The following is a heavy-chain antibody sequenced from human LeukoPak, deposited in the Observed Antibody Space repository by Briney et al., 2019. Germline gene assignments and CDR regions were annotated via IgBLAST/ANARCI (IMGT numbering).Heavy chain of an antibody. CDR2: IYHSGST. V-gene: IGHV4-59*12. CDR3: ARPGLAYCGGDCYSSDGYYFDY. D-gene: IGHD2-21*01. Sequence: SETLSLTCTVSGDSISSYDWSWIRQPPGKGLEWFGYIYHSGSTHYNLSLKSLLTISVDMFKKLFCLRLISATAAVSAMYYCARPGLAYCGGDCYSSDGYYFDYWGQGTLVTVSS. CDR1: GDSISSYD. J-gene: IGHJ4*02.